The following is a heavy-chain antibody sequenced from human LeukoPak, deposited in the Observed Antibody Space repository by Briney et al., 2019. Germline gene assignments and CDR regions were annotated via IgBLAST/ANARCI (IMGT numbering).Heavy chain of an antibody. V-gene: IGHV3-48*01. J-gene: IGHJ6*04. CDR1: GFTFSSYS. CDR3: AELGITMIGGV. Sequence: GGSLRLSCAASGFTFSSYSMNWVRQAPRKGLEWVSYISSSSSTIYYADSVKGRFTISRDNAKNSLYLQMISLRAEDTAVYYCAELGITMIGGVWGKGTTVTISS. D-gene: IGHD3-10*02. CDR2: ISSSSSTI.